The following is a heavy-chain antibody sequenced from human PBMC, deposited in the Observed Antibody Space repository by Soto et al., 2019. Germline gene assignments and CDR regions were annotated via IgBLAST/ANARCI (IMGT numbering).Heavy chain of an antibody. CDR3: AKVRRAFDWLSELEYFDY. V-gene: IGHV3-23*01. CDR1: GFTFDTNG. J-gene: IGHJ4*02. CDR2: ISAGGGTT. D-gene: IGHD3-9*01. Sequence: GGSLRLSCAASGFTFDTNGMTWVRQVPGKGLEWVSAISAGGGTTYYADPVKGRFTISRDNSKNMLYLQMNSLRAEDTAVYYCAKVRRAFDWLSELEYFDYWGQGTPVTVSS.